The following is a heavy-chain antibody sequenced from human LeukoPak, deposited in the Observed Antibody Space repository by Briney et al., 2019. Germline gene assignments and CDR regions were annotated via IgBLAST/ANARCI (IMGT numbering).Heavy chain of an antibody. J-gene: IGHJ4*02. V-gene: IGHV3-33*08. Sequence: LGGSLRLSCAASGFTFSSYAMHWVRQAPGKGLEWVAVTWYDGSNKYYADSVKGRFTISRDNSKNTLYLQMNSLRAEDTAVYYCATPGVAAAYHYWGQGTLVTVSS. CDR1: GFTFSSYA. CDR2: TWYDGSNK. CDR3: ATPGVAAAYHY. D-gene: IGHD6-13*01.